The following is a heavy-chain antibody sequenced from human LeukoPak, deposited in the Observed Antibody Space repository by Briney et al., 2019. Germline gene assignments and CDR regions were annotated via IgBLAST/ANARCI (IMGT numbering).Heavy chain of an antibody. J-gene: IGHJ6*02. D-gene: IGHD3-22*01. CDR1: GGTFSSYA. Sequence: ASVKVSCKASGGTFSSYAISWVRQAPGQGLEWMGGIIPIFGTANYAQKFQGRVTITADESTSTAYMELSSLRSEDTAVYYCTREVYYDSSGPLGEYYYYYDMDVWGQGTTVTVSS. CDR2: IIPIFGTA. CDR3: TREVYYDSSGPLGEYYYYYDMDV. V-gene: IGHV1-69*13.